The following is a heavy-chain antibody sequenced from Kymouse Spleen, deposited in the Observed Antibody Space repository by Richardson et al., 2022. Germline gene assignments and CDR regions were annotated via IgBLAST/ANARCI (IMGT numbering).Heavy chain of an antibody. CDR1: GGSISSSSYY. CDR2: IYYSGST. CDR3: AGGGIAADYGMDV. V-gene: IGHV4-39*01. Sequence: QLQLQESGPGLVKPSETLSLTCTVSGGSISSSSYYWGWIRQPPGKGLEWIGSIYYSGSTYYNPSLKSRVTISVDTSKNQFSLKLSSVTAADTAVYYCAGGGIAADYGMDVWGQGTTVTVSS. J-gene: IGHJ6*02. D-gene: IGHD6-13*01,IGHD6-25*01.